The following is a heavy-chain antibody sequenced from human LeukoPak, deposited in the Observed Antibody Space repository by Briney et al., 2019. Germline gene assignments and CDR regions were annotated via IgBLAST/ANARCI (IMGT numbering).Heavy chain of an antibody. D-gene: IGHD3-22*01. J-gene: IGHJ4*02. CDR2: ISGYNGHT. CDR1: GYTFTNYG. Sequence: ASVKVSCKASGYTFTNYGISWVRQAPGQGLEWLGWISGYNGHTNYAQKLQGRVTMTTDTSTSTAYMELRSLRSDDTAVYYCARYKTYYDSSGYPDYWGQGTLVTVSS. CDR3: ARYKTYYDSSGYPDY. V-gene: IGHV1-18*01.